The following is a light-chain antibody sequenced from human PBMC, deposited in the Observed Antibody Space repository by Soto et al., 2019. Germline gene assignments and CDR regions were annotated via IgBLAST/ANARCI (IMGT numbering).Light chain of an antibody. CDR3: QQRSNWPST. J-gene: IGKJ4*01. CDR2: DAS. CDR1: QSINSY. V-gene: IGKV3-11*01. Sequence: EIVLTQSPATLSLSPGERATLSCRASQSINSYLAWYQQKPGQAPRLLIYDASSRATGIPARFSGSGSETAFNLTITSLEPEDFAVYYCQQRSNWPSTFGGGTKVEI.